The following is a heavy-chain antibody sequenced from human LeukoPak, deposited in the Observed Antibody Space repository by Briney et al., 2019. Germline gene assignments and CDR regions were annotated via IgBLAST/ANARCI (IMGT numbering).Heavy chain of an antibody. J-gene: IGHJ4*02. V-gene: IGHV3-30*18. Sequence: GGSLRLSCAASGFTFSSYGMHWVRQAPGKGLEWVAVISYDGSNKYYADSVKGRFTISRDNSKNTLYLQMNSLRAEDTAVYYCAKDLDTVTTGLADYWGQGTLVTVSS. CDR2: ISYDGSNK. CDR3: AKDLDTVTTGLADY. D-gene: IGHD4-11*01. CDR1: GFTFSSYG.